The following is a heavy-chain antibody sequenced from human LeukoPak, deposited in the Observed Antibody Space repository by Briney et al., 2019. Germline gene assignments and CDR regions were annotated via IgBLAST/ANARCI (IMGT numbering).Heavy chain of an antibody. D-gene: IGHD5-24*01. V-gene: IGHV3-30-3*01. CDR3: ATDQKNGYKYYYFYVMDV. CDR1: GFTFSSYA. Sequence: GGSLRLSCAASGFTFSSYAMHWVRQAPGKGLEWVAVISYDGSNKYYADSVKGRFTISRDNSKNTLYLQMKSLRAEDTAVYYCATDQKNGYKYYYFYVMDVGRQERTVTLSA. CDR2: ISYDGSNK. J-gene: IGHJ6*01.